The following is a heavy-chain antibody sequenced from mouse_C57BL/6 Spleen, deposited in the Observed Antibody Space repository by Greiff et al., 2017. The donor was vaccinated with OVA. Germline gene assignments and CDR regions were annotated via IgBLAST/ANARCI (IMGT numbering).Heavy chain of an antibody. J-gene: IGHJ1*03. Sequence: QVQLQQPGTELVKPGASVKLSCKASGYTFTSYWMHWVKQRPGQGLEWIGNINPSNGGTNYNEKFKSKATLTVDKSSSTAYMQLSSLTSEDSVVYYCARSDGYNWYFDVWGTGTTVTVSS. CDR1: GYTFTSYW. CDR3: ARSDGYNWYFDV. CDR2: INPSNGGT. D-gene: IGHD2-3*01. V-gene: IGHV1-53*01.